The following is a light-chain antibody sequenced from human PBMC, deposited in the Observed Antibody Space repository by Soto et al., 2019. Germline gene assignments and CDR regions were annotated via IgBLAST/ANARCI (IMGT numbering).Light chain of an antibody. CDR3: QQSYNTPLT. Sequence: DLQMTQSPSTLSASVGDRVTITCRASQSISSWLAWYQQKPGKAPKLLIYKASSLESGVPSRFSGSGSGTEFTLTISSLQPEEFSTYDGQQSYNTPLTFGGGTKVDIK. V-gene: IGKV1-5*03. CDR2: KAS. J-gene: IGKJ4*01. CDR1: QSISSW.